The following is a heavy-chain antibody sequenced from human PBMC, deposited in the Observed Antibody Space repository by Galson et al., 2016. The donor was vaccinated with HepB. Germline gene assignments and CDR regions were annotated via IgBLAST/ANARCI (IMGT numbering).Heavy chain of an antibody. J-gene: IGHJ1*01. CDR3: ARGRGNWPV. D-gene: IGHD3-10*01. Sequence: SVKVSCKASGGTFSSYAINWVRQAPGQGLEWMGGIIPIFGSPDYSPKFLGRVTITADESTTTAYMELSSLKFEDTAVYYYARGRGNWPVWGQGTLVTVSA. CDR2: IIPIFGSP. CDR1: GGTFSSYA. V-gene: IGHV1-69*13.